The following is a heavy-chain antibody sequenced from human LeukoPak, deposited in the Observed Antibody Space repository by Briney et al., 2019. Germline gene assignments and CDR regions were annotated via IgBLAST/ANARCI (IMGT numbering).Heavy chain of an antibody. D-gene: IGHD3-22*01. CDR3: ARSFDYYDSSGYYYRYYYYYMDV. J-gene: IGHJ6*03. CDR2: INHSGST. CDR1: GGSFSGYY. Sequence: SETLSLTCAVYGGSFSGYYWSWIRQPPGKGLEWIGEINHSGSTNYNPSLKSRVTISVDTSKNQFSLKLSSVTAADTAVYYCARSFDYYDSSGYYYRYYYYYMDVWGKGTTVTISS. V-gene: IGHV4-34*01.